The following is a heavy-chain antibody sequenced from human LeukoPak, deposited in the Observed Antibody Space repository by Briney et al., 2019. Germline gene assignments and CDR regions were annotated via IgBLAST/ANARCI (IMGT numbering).Heavy chain of an antibody. CDR3: ARGGGYSSSWTAFNWFDP. CDR1: GDSVSSNSAA. J-gene: IGHJ5*02. CDR2: TYYRSRWYN. V-gene: IGHV6-1*01. Sequence: SQTLSLTCAISGDSVSSNSAAWNWIRQSPSRGLEWLGRTYYRSRWYNDYAVSVKSRITINPDTSKNQFSLQLNSVTPEDTAVYYCARGGGYSSSWTAFNWFDPWGQGTLVTVSS. D-gene: IGHD6-13*01.